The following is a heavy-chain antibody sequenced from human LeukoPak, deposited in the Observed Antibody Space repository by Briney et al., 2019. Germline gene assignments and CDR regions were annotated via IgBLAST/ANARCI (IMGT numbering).Heavy chain of an antibody. D-gene: IGHD6-13*01. CDR3: AREAAGLIG. V-gene: IGHV6-1*01. Sequence: SQTLALTCAISGDIVSSDSVAWNWIRQSPSRVLEWLGRTYYRSKWYNDYAVSVKSRITINPDTSKNQSSLQLNSVTPEDTAVYYCAREAAGLIGWGQGTLVTVSS. CDR1: GDIVSSDSVA. CDR2: TYYRSKWYN. J-gene: IGHJ4*02.